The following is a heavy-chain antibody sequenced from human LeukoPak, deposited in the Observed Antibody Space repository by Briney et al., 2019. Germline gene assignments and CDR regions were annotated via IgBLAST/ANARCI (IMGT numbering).Heavy chain of an antibody. Sequence: GGSLRLSCAASGFTFSSYAMTWVRQAPGKGLEWVSGISGSGGSTYYADSVKGRFTISRDNAKRSLFLQMNSLRVEDTAVYYCARTMWGFDYWGQGTLVTVSS. V-gene: IGHV3-23*01. J-gene: IGHJ4*02. D-gene: IGHD7-27*01. CDR2: ISGSGGST. CDR3: ARTMWGFDY. CDR1: GFTFSSYA.